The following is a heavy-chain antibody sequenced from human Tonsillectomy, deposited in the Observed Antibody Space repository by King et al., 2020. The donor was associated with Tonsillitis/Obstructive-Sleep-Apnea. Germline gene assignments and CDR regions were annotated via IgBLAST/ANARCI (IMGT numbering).Heavy chain of an antibody. CDR2: FYYSGST. Sequence: QLQESGPGLVKPSETLSLTCTVSGGSISTYYWSWIRQPPGKGLEWIGYFYYSGSTNYNPSLKSRVTISVDTSKNQFSLKLSSVTAADTAVYYCAVPPTRLGSPYLPTTRLGSPYYYDSSGYPPLDYWGQGTLVTVSS. J-gene: IGHJ4*02. CDR3: AVPPTRLGSPYLPTTRLGSPYYYDSSGYPPLDY. D-gene: IGHD3-22*01. V-gene: IGHV4-59*08. CDR1: GGSISTYY.